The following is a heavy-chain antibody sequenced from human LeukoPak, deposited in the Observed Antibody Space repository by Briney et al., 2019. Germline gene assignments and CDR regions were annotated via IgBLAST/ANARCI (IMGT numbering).Heavy chain of an antibody. J-gene: IGHJ4*02. Sequence: ASVKVSCKASGYTFTNYAMHWVRQAPGQRLEWMGWINASNGHTKYSQKFQGRVTITRDTSASTAYMELSSLRFEDTAIYYCARAGYGSVFDYWGQGTLVTVSS. V-gene: IGHV1-3*01. CDR1: GYTFTNYA. D-gene: IGHD3-10*01. CDR2: INASNGHT. CDR3: ARAGYGSVFDY.